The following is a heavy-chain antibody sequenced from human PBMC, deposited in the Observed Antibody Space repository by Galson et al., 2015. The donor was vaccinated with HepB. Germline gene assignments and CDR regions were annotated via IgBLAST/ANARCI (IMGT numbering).Heavy chain of an antibody. J-gene: IGHJ5*02. Sequence: SLRLSCAASGFTFSSYSMNWVRQAPGKGLEWVSYISSSSSTIYYADSVKGRFTISRDNAKNSLCLQMNSLRAEDTAVYYCARGGTTYYGSGTKGANWFDPWGQGTLVTVSS. CDR2: ISSSSSTI. CDR1: GFTFSSYS. D-gene: IGHD3-10*01. CDR3: ARGGTTYYGSGTKGANWFDP. V-gene: IGHV3-48*04.